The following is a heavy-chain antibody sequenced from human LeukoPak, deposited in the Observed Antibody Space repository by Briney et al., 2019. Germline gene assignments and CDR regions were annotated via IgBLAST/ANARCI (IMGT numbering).Heavy chain of an antibody. CDR3: ARGTVVTPGLASDYYMDV. CDR2: ISAYNGNT. CDR1: GYTFTGYY. Sequence: ASVKVSCKASGYTFTGYYMHWVRQAPGQGLEWMGWISAYNGNTNYAQKLQGRVTMTTDTSTSTAYMELRSLRSDDTAVYYCARGTVVTPGLASDYYMDVWGKGTTVTISS. J-gene: IGHJ6*03. D-gene: IGHD4-23*01. V-gene: IGHV1-18*04.